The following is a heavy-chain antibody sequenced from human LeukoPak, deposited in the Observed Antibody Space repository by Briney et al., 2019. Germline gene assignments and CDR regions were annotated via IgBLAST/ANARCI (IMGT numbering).Heavy chain of an antibody. CDR3: ARGGWLQGYFDY. V-gene: IGHV4-39*07. J-gene: IGHJ4*02. Sequence: SETLSLTCTVSGGSISSSSYYWGWLRQPPGKGLEWIESIYYSGSTYYNPSLKSRVTISVDTSKNQFSLRLSSVTAADTAVYYCARGGWLQGYFDYWGQGTLVTVSS. D-gene: IGHD5-24*01. CDR2: IYYSGST. CDR1: GGSISSSSYY.